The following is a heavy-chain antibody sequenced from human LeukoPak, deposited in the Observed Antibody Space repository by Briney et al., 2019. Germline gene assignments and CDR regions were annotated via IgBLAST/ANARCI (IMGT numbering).Heavy chain of an antibody. D-gene: IGHD2-8*01. Sequence: SETLSLTCAVYGGSFSGYYWSWIRQPPGKGLEWIGEINHSGSTNYNPPLKSRVTISVDTSKNQFSLKLSSVTAADTAVYYCARGRLMVYALWFDPWGQGTLVTVSS. V-gene: IGHV4-34*01. CDR3: ARGRLMVYALWFDP. J-gene: IGHJ5*02. CDR2: INHSGST. CDR1: GGSFSGYY.